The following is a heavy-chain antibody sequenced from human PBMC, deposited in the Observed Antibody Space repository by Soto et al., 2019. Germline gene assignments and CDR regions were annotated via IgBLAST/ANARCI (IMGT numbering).Heavy chain of an antibody. CDR2: ISGSSAGT. D-gene: IGHD4-17*01. Sequence: GSLRLSCAVSGFTFSSYAMNWVRQAPGKGLVWVSGISGSSAGTYYADSVKGRFTISRDVSKNTLYLQMSSLRAEDTAVYYCVKTDYGTNSRWFDRWGQGTLVTVSS. V-gene: IGHV3-23*01. CDR3: VKTDYGTNSRWFDR. CDR1: GFTFSSYA. J-gene: IGHJ5*02.